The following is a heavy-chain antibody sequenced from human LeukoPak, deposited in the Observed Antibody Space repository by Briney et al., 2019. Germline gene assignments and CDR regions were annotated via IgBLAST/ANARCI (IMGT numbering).Heavy chain of an antibody. CDR3: AREGGYGDFYFDY. CDR2: LSGGGGST. Sequence: PGGSLRLSCAASGFTFSSYAMSWVRQSPGKGLEWVSGLSGGGGSTYYAHYTDSAKGRFTISRDNSKNTLYLEMNSLRAEDTAVYYCAREGGYGDFYFDYWGQGTLVTVSS. D-gene: IGHD4-17*01. J-gene: IGHJ4*02. V-gene: IGHV3-23*01. CDR1: GFTFSSYA.